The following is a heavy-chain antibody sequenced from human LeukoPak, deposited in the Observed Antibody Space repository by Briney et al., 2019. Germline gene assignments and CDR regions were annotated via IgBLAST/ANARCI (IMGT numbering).Heavy chain of an antibody. CDR3: ARDQLNYYGSGSYFY. D-gene: IGHD3-10*01. CDR1: GFTFSSYS. J-gene: IGHJ4*02. CDR2: ISSSSSYI. Sequence: GGSLRLSCAASGFTFSSYSMNWVRQAPGKGLEWVSSISSSSSYIYYADSVKGRFTISRDNAKNSLYLQMNSLRAEDTAVYYCARDQLNYYGSGSYFYWGQGTLVTVSS. V-gene: IGHV3-21*01.